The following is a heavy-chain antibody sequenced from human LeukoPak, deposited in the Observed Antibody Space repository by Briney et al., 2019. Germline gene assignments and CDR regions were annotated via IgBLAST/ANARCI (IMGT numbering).Heavy chain of an antibody. Sequence: PGGSLRLSCAASGFTFSSYSMNWVRQAPGKGLEWVSSISSSSSYIYYADSVKGRFTISRDNAKNSLYLQMNSLRAEDTAVYYCARDQSLFEYSSSTFDYWGQGTLVTVSS. CDR2: ISSSSSYI. D-gene: IGHD6-6*01. CDR3: ARDQSLFEYSSSTFDY. CDR1: GFTFSSYS. V-gene: IGHV3-21*01. J-gene: IGHJ4*02.